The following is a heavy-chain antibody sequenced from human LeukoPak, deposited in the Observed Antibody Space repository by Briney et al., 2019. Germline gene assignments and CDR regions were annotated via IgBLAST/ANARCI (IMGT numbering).Heavy chain of an antibody. D-gene: IGHD1-26*01. V-gene: IGHV1-3*01. CDR1: GYTFTSYA. CDR2: INAGNGNT. CDR3: ARAVEKRHYSGSLNWFDP. J-gene: IGHJ5*02. Sequence: GASVKVSCKASGYTFTSYAMHWVRQAPGQRLEWMGWINAGNGNTKYSQKFQGRVTITRDTSASTAYMELSSLRSEDTAVYYCARAVEKRHYSGSLNWFDPWGQGTLVTVSS.